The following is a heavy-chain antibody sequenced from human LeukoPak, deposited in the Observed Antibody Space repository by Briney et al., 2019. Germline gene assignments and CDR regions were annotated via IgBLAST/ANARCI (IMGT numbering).Heavy chain of an antibody. CDR3: AKGVADSYGYDWFDP. CDR2: ISSSSSYI. D-gene: IGHD5-18*01. Sequence: PGGSLRLSCAASGFTFSSYSMNWVRQAPGKGLEWVSSISSSSSYIYYADSVKGRFTISRDNAKNSLYLQMNSLRAEDTAVYYCAKGVADSYGYDWFDPWGQGTLVTVSS. CDR1: GFTFSSYS. J-gene: IGHJ5*02. V-gene: IGHV3-21*01.